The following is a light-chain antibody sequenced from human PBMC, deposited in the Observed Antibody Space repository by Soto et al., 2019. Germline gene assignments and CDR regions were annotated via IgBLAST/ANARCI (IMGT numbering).Light chain of an antibody. J-gene: IGKJ1*01. CDR2: KVS. Sequence: DIQMTQSPSTLSASVGDRVTVTCRASQSISNWLAWYQQKPGKAPKLLIYKVSSLEGGVPSRFSGSGSGTEFTLTISSLQPDDFATYYCQQYNSYSWTFGQGTKVDIK. V-gene: IGKV1-5*03. CDR3: QQYNSYSWT. CDR1: QSISNW.